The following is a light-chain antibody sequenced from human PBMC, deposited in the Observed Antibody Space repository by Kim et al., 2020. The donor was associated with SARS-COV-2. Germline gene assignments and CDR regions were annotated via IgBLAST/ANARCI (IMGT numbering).Light chain of an antibody. CDR3: NSRDRDSTGNLYV. V-gene: IGLV3-19*01. J-gene: IGLJ1*01. CDR1: SRRMYN. CDR2: DKN. Sequence: GQTVRITCQGDSRRMYNASWYQQKPGQAPVLVMDDKNNRPSGIPDRFSGSSSGNTDTVTITGAQAADEADYYCNSRDRDSTGNLYVFGPGTKVTVL.